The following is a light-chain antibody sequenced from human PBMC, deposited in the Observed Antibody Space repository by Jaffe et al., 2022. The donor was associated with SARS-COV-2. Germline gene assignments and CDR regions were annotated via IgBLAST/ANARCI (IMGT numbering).Light chain of an antibody. J-gene: IGLJ1*01. CDR2: DVT. CDR3: SSYTSSSTLGI. V-gene: IGLV2-14*03. CDR1: YSDVGRYDY. Sequence: QSALTQPASVSGSPGQSITISCTGTYSDVGRYDYVSWYQQHPGKAPKLLIYDVTNRPSGVSTRFSGSKSGNTASLTISGLQAEDEGDYYCSSYTSSSTLGIFGAGTKVTVL.